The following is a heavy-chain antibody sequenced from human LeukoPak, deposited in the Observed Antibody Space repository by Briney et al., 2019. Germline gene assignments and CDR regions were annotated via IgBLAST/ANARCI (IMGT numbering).Heavy chain of an antibody. CDR2: IIPIFGTA. V-gene: IGHV1-69*05. Sequence: SVKVSCKASGGTFSSYAISWVRQAPGQGLEWMGGIIPIFGTANYAQKFQGRVTITTDESTSTAYMELSSLGSEDTAVYYCARWGVDYGGNSASWFDPWGQGTLVTVSS. CDR3: ARWGVDYGGNSASWFDP. CDR1: GGTFSSYA. J-gene: IGHJ5*02. D-gene: IGHD4-23*01.